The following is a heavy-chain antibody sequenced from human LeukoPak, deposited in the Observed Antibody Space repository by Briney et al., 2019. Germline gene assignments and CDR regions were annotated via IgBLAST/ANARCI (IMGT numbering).Heavy chain of an antibody. J-gene: IGHJ4*02. CDR1: EFTFSSYW. D-gene: IGHD1-26*01. CDR3: ARDRLKYSGNYYAGFDYFDY. Sequence: WGSLGLSCAASEFTFSSYWMSWVRQAPGKGLELIGEINHSGSTNYNPSLKSRVTISVDTSKNQFSLKLSSVTAADTAVYYCARDRLKYSGNYYAGFDYFDYWGQGTLVTVSS. V-gene: IGHV4-34*01. CDR2: INHSGST.